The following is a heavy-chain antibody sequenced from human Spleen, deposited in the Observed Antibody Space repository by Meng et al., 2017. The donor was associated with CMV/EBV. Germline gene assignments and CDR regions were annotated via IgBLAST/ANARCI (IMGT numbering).Heavy chain of an antibody. D-gene: IGHD3-3*01. J-gene: IGHJ4*02. CDR3: ASTSSITIFGVVTPLDAMVGDY. CDR2: ISYDGSNK. Sequence: GESLKISCAASGFAFSSYAMHWVRQAPGKGLEWVAVISYDGSNKYYADSVKGRFTISRDNSKNTLYLQMNSLRAEDTAVYYCASTSSITIFGVVTPLDAMVGDYWGQGTLVTVSS. V-gene: IGHV3-30-3*01. CDR1: GFAFSSYA.